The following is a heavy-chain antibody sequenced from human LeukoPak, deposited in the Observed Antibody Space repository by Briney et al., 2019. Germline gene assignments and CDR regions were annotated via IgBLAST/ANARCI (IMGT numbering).Heavy chain of an antibody. D-gene: IGHD5-18*01. CDR2: INHSGRT. J-gene: IGHJ4*02. Sequence: SETLSLTCAVYGGSFSGYCWSWFRHPPGKGLEWLGEINHSGRTNYNPSLRSRVTISVDTSKNQFSLNLGSVTAADPAVYYCASSDSYGLMLSVRATDWGQGTLVTVSS. V-gene: IGHV4-34*01. CDR1: GGSFSGYC. CDR3: ASSDSYGLMLSVRATD.